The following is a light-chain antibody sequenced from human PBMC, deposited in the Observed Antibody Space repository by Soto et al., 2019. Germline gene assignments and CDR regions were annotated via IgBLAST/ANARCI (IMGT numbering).Light chain of an antibody. Sequence: QSVLTQPASVSGSPGQSITISCTGANTDVGAYDYVSWYQQHPGKAPKVIIYDVSDRPSGVSNRFSGSKSGNTASLTISGLQADDEADYYCSSYTNTDTPHVFGTGTKVTVL. J-gene: IGLJ1*01. CDR2: DVS. CDR3: SSYTNTDTPHV. V-gene: IGLV2-14*03. CDR1: NTDVGAYDY.